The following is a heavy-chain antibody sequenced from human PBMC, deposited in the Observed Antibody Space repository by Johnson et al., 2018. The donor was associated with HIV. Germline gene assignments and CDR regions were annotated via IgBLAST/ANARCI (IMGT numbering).Heavy chain of an antibody. J-gene: IGHJ3*02. CDR2: IKSRTDGGTT. V-gene: IGHV3-15*01. Sequence: VQLVESGGGLVKPGGSLRLSCAASGFTFSNAWMSWVRQAPGKGLEWVGHIKSRTDGGTTDYAAPVKGRFTIARDDSKNTLYLQMNSLKTEDTDEYYCTTVDWCGDCYSGHAFDIVGQGTMVTVSS. CDR3: TTVDWCGDCYSGHAFDI. CDR1: GFTFSNAW. D-gene: IGHD2-21*01.